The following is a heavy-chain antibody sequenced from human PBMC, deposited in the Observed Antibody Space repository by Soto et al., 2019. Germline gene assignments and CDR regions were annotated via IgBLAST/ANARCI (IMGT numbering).Heavy chain of an antibody. V-gene: IGHV3-30*18. CDR3: AKTYDLGYSSSWLNDAFDI. Sequence: GGSLRLSCAASGFTFSSYGMHWVRQAPGKGLEWVAVISYDGSNKYYADSVKGRFTISRDNSKNTLYLQMNSLRAEDTAVYYCAKTYDLGYSSSWLNDAFDIWGQGTMVTVSS. CDR2: ISYDGSNK. J-gene: IGHJ3*02. CDR1: GFTFSSYG. D-gene: IGHD6-13*01.